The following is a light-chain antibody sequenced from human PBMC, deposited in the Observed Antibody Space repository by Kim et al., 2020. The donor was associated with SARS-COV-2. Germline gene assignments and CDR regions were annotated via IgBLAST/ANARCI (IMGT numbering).Light chain of an antibody. Sequence: EIVLTQSPGTLSLSPGERATLSCRASQSVRSNYLAWYQQKAGQAPRLLMFGASTRATGIPDRFSGSGSGTDFTLTTSRLEPEDFAVYYCQQYAGSRLTFGGGTKVDIK. CDR3: QQYAGSRLT. CDR1: QSVRSNY. V-gene: IGKV3-20*01. CDR2: GAS. J-gene: IGKJ4*01.